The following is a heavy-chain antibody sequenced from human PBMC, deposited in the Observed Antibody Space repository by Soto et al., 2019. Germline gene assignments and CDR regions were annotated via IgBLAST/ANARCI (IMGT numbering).Heavy chain of an antibody. CDR3: ARQLDSSGYYWAI. CDR2: IYPGDSDT. J-gene: IGHJ3*02. CDR1: GYSFTSYW. V-gene: IGHV5-51*01. D-gene: IGHD3-22*01. Sequence: PGESLKISCKGSGYSFTSYWIGWVRQMPGKGLEWMGIIYPGDSDTRYSPSFQGQVTISADKSISTAYLQWSSLKASDTAMYYCARQLDSSGYYWAIWEKVTMITVSS.